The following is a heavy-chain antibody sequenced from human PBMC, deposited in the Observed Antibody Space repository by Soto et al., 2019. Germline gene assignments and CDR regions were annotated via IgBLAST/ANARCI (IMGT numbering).Heavy chain of an antibody. D-gene: IGHD3-10*01. CDR1: GFSVSRDY. V-gene: IGHV3-53*01. CDR2: IYSRGST. Sequence: GGRRLSAAASGFSVSRDYMRWVRQAPGKGLEWVSVIYSRGSTYYADSVKGRFTISRDNSKNTLSLQMNSLRAEDTAVYYCARVPMGRAPPPDDWGQGTLVTVSS. CDR3: ARVPMGRAPPPDD. J-gene: IGHJ4*02.